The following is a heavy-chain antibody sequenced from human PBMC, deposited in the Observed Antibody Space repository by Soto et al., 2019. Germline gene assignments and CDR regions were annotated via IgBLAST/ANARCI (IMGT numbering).Heavy chain of an antibody. V-gene: IGHV3-13*01. J-gene: IGHJ4*02. CDR2: IGSAGDT. D-gene: IGHD6-19*01. CDR1: GFSFSSYD. CDR3: ARAVVAGLVDY. Sequence: PGGSLRLSCAASGFSFSSYDMHWVRQATGEGLEWVSAIGSAGDTYYPDSVKGRFTISRENAKNSLYLQMNSLRAGDTAVYFCARAVVAGLVDYWGQGTLVTVSS.